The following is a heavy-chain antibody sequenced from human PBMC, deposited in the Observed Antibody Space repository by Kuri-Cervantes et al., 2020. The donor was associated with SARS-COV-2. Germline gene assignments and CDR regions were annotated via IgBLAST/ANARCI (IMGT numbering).Heavy chain of an antibody. CDR1: GFTFSGHW. D-gene: IGHD1-1*01. J-gene: IGHJ4*02. V-gene: IGHV3-74*01. CDR3: VRDGDHWNFDY. Sequence: GESLKISCAVSGFTFSGHWIHWVRQAPGKGLVWVSRINPDGSYTNNADSVKGRFTLSRDNAKNMLFLQMNSLRAEDTAVYYCVRDGDHWNFDYWGQGTLVTGSS. CDR2: INPDGSYT.